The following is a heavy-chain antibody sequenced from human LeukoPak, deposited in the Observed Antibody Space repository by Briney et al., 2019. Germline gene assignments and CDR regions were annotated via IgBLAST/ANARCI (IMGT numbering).Heavy chain of an antibody. CDR2: INSDGSST. V-gene: IGHV3-74*01. Sequence: GGSLRLSCAASGFTFSSYWMHWVRQAPGKGLVWVSRINSDGSSTSYAGSVKGRFTISRDNAKNTLYLQMNSLRAEDTAVYYCARGGFGELLDAFDIWGQGTMVTVSP. D-gene: IGHD3-10*01. J-gene: IGHJ3*02. CDR1: GFTFSSYW. CDR3: ARGGFGELLDAFDI.